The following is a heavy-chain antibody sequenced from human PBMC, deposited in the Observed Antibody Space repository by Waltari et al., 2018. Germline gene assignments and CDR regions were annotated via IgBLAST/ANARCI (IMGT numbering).Heavy chain of an antibody. CDR2: ISSSSSYI. CDR3: ARDRLVDY. V-gene: IGHV3-21*01. J-gene: IGHJ4*02. CDR1: GFTFSSYS. Sequence: EVQLVESGGGLVKPGGSLRLSCAASGFTFSSYSMNWVRQAPGKGVECVSSISSSSSYIYYADSVKGRFTISRDNANNSLYLQMNSLRAEDTAVYYCARDRLVDYWGQGTLVTVSS.